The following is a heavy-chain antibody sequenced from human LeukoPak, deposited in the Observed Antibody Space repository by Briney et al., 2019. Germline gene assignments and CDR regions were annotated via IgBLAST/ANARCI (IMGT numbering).Heavy chain of an antibody. V-gene: IGHV3-9*01. CDR3: AKADSSGYYYYGMDV. J-gene: IGHJ6*02. Sequence: GGSLRLSCAASGFTFDDYAMHWVRQAPGKGLEWVSGISWNSGSIGYADSVKGRFTISRDNAKNPLYLQMDSLRAEDTALYYCAKADSSGYYYYGMDVWGQGTTVTVSS. D-gene: IGHD3-22*01. CDR2: ISWNSGSI. CDR1: GFTFDDYA.